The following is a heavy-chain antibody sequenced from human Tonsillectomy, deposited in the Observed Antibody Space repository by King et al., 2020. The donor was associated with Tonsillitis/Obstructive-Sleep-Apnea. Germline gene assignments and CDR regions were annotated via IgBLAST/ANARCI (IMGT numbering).Heavy chain of an antibody. Sequence: VQLVESGGGVVQPGRSLSLSCAASGFTFTSYGMHWVRQAPGKGLEWVAVIWYDGSNKSYADSVKGRFTISRDNSKNTLYLQMNSLRAEDTAVYYCARVPVFEDDILTGSYKWDYYYYMDVWGKGTTVTVSS. V-gene: IGHV3-33*01. D-gene: IGHD3-9*01. J-gene: IGHJ6*03. CDR1: GFTFTSYG. CDR3: ARVPVFEDDILTGSYKWDYYYYMDV. CDR2: IWYDGSNK.